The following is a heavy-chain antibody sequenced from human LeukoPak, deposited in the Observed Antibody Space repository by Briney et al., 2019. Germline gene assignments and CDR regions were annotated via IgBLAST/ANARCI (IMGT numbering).Heavy chain of an antibody. CDR3: AKSERFEY. CDR2: ISGSGGST. D-gene: IGHD1-1*01. CDR1: GFTFSNAW. Sequence: GGPLRLSCAASGFTFSNAWMSWVRQAPGKGLEWVSVISGSGGSTYYADSVKGRFTSSRDNSKNTLYLHMNSLRADDTAVYYCAKSERFEYWGQGTLVTVSS. V-gene: IGHV3-23*01. J-gene: IGHJ4*02.